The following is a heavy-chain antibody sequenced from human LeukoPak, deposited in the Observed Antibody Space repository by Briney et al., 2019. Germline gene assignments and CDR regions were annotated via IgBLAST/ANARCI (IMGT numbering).Heavy chain of an antibody. CDR2: IYYSGST. V-gene: IGHV4-39*02. J-gene: IGHJ4*02. CDR3: AREAYDSSGYYSYYFDY. CDR1: GGSVNSSSYY. D-gene: IGHD3-22*01. Sequence: PSETLSLTCTVSGGSVNSSSYYWGWIRQPPGKGLEWIGSIYYSGSTYYNPSLKSRVTISVDTSKNQFSLQLNSVTPEDTAVYYCAREAYDSSGYYSYYFDYWGQGTLVTVSS.